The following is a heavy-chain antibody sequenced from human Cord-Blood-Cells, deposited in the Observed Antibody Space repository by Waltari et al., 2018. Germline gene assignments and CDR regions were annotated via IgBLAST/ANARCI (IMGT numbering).Heavy chain of an antibody. D-gene: IGHD6-13*01. Sequence: QLQLQESGPGLVKPSETLSLTCTVSGGSISSSSYYWGWTRQPPGKGLEWIGSIYYSGSTYYNPSLKSRVTISVDTSKNQFSLKLSSVTAADTAVYYCARRGVAAALDYWGQGTLVTVSS. CDR2: IYYSGST. V-gene: IGHV4-39*01. CDR1: GGSISSSSYY. CDR3: ARRGVAAALDY. J-gene: IGHJ4*02.